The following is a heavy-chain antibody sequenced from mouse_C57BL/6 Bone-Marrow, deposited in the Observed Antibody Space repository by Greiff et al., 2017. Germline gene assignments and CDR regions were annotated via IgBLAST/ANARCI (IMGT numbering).Heavy chain of an antibody. CDR3: TSSLIYYGTNY. Sequence: EVMLVESGAELVKPGASVKLSCKASGFNIQDYYIHWVKQRTEQGLEWIGRIDPEDGETKYAPKFQDKATITADTSSNTAYLQLSSLTSEDTAVYDCTSSLIYYGTNYWGQGTTLTVSS. J-gene: IGHJ2*01. D-gene: IGHD1-1*01. CDR1: GFNIQDYY. CDR2: IDPEDGET. V-gene: IGHV14-2*01.